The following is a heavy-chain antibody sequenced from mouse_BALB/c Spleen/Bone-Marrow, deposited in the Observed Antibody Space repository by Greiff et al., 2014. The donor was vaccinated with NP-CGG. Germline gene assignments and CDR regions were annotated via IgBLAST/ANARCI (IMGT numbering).Heavy chain of an antibody. CDR2: IWRGGST. V-gene: IGHV2-5*01. Sequence: QVQLKESGPGLVQPSQSLSITCTVSGFSLTSYGVHWVRQSPGKGLEWLGVIWRGGSTDYNAAFMSRPSITKDNSKSQVFFKMNSLQADDTAIYYCAKNLRGNYVRAMDYWGQGTSVTVSS. CDR1: GFSLTSYG. D-gene: IGHD2-1*01. J-gene: IGHJ4*01. CDR3: AKNLRGNYVRAMDY.